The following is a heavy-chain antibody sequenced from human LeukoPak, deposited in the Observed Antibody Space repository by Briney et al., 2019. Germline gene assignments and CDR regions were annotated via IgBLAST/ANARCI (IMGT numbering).Heavy chain of an antibody. J-gene: IGHJ4*02. CDR3: ARTLEYSGYDSYFDY. Sequence: ASVKVSCKASGYTFTSYDINWVRQAPGQGLEWMGIINPSGGSTSYAQKFQGRVTMTRDMSTSTVYMELSSLRSEDTAVYYCARTLEYSGYDSYFDYWGQGTLVTVSS. D-gene: IGHD5-12*01. CDR1: GYTFTSYD. V-gene: IGHV1-46*01. CDR2: INPSGGST.